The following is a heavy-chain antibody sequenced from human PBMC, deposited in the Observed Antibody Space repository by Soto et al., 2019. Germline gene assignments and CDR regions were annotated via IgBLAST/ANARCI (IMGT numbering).Heavy chain of an antibody. D-gene: IGHD5-12*01. CDR2: IIPIFGTA. CDR3: ARGRAATIYYYYGMDV. Sequence: SVKVSCKASGGTFSSYAISWVRQAPGQGLEWMGGIIPIFGTANYAQKFQGRVTTTADESTSTAYMELSSLRSEDTAVYYCARGRAATIYYYYGMDVWGQGTTVTVSS. CDR1: GGTFSSYA. V-gene: IGHV1-69*13. J-gene: IGHJ6*02.